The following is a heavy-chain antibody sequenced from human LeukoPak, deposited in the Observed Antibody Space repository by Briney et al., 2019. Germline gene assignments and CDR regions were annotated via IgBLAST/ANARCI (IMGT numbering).Heavy chain of an antibody. J-gene: IGHJ3*02. CDR1: GFTFSSYS. CDR3: ARNIFGVGLGAFDI. V-gene: IGHV3-48*01. D-gene: IGHD3-3*01. CDR2: ISSSSSTI. Sequence: GGSLRLSCAASGFTFSSYSMNWVRQAPGKGLEWVSYISSSSSTIYYADSVKGRFTISRDNAKNSLYLQMNSLRAEDTAVYYCARNIFGVGLGAFDIWGQGTMVTVSS.